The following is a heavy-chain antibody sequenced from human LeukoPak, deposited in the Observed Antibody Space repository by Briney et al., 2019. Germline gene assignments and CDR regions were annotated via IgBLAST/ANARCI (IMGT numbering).Heavy chain of an antibody. D-gene: IGHD4-17*01. CDR1: GFIVGDTH. CDR3: VKQIRVTSVQHLS. CDR2: VYSGITT. Sequence: GGSLRLSCAGSGFIVGDTHMTWVRQAPGKGLEWVSLVYSGITTHYADSVKGRFTISRDNSKNTLYLQMNSLRVEETAVYYCVKQIRVTSVQHLSWGQGTLVTVSS. J-gene: IGHJ5*02. V-gene: IGHV3-53*01.